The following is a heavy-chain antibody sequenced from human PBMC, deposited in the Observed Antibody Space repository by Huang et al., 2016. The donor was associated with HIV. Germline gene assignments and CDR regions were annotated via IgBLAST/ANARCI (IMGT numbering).Heavy chain of an antibody. Sequence: QVHLVQSGAEVKKPGASVKVSCKASGYTFTNYDINWVRQAPGRGLEWMGWMNPNTGNTGFAQSCQGRVTMTRKTSITTAYRELTSLTSEDTAVYYCARSAYGDLDYWGLGTLVIVSS. CDR2: MNPNTGNT. V-gene: IGHV1-8*02. D-gene: IGHD4-17*01. CDR1: GYTFTNYD. CDR3: ARSAYGDLDY. J-gene: IGHJ4*02.